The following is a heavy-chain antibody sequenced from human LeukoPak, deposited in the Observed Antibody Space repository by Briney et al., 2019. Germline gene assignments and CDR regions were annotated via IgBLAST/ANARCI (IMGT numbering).Heavy chain of an antibody. CDR3: AKDRGSSWYTSFDY. V-gene: IGHV3-30*02. CDR2: IRYDGSNK. J-gene: IGHJ4*02. D-gene: IGHD6-13*01. Sequence: GGSLRLSCAASGFSFSSYGMHWVRQAPGKGLEWVAFIRYDGSNKYYADSVKDRFTISRDNSKNTLYLQMNSLRAEDTAVYYCAKDRGSSWYTSFDYWGQGTLVTVSS. CDR1: GFSFSSYG.